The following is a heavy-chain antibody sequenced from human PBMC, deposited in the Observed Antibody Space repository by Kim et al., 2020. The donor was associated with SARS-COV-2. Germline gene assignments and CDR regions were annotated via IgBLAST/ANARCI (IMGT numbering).Heavy chain of an antibody. J-gene: IGHJ4*02. D-gene: IGHD1-26*01. CDR3: ARIRLGATRYFDY. V-gene: IGHV4-39*01. CDR2: IYYSGST. Sequence: SETLSLTCTVSGGSISSSSYYWGWIRQPPGKGLEWIGSIYYSGSTYYNPSLKSRVTISVDTSKNQFSLKLSSVTAADTAVYYCARIRLGATRYFDYWGQETLVTVSS. CDR1: GGSISSSSYY.